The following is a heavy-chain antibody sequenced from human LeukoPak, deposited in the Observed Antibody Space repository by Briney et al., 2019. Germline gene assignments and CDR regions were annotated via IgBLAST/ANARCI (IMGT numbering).Heavy chain of an antibody. Sequence: SETLSLTCTVSGGSISSYYWSWIRQPPGKGLEWIGYIYYSGSTNYNPSLKSRITISVDTSKNQFSLKLSSVTAADTAVYYCARTYDPYYYYYMDVWGKGTTVTVSS. J-gene: IGHJ6*03. CDR3: ARTYDPYYYYYMDV. CDR1: GGSISSYY. D-gene: IGHD3-3*01. V-gene: IGHV4-59*01. CDR2: IYYSGST.